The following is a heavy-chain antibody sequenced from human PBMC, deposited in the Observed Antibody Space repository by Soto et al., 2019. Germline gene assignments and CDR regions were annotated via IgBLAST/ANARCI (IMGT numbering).Heavy chain of an antibody. D-gene: IGHD1-26*01. CDR3: ARAYGPRYGCKASPLL. CDR1: SGTISSGDYY. V-gene: IGHV4-30-4*01. J-gene: IGHJ4*02. CDR2: IYDSGST. Sequence: SETLSLTYTVSSGTISSGDYYWSWIRQPPGKGLEWIGYIYDSGSTYYNPSLKSRVTISVDTSKNQFSLKLSSVTAADTAVYYCARAYGPRYGCKASPLLWGQGTLVTVSS.